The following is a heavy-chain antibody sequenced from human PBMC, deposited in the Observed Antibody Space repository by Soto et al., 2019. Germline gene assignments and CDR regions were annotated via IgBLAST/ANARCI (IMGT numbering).Heavy chain of an antibody. CDR2: IHNGQTT. V-gene: IGHV4-59*01. Sequence: SETLSLTCTVSGDSLTRNYWSWIRQPPGKGLEWLAFIHNGQTTNYNPSLVGRVSVSVDTSKSQLSLNLNSVTAADTAVYYCARGLGLYYFDYWGQGTLVTVS. CDR1: GDSLTRNY. D-gene: IGHD1-26*01. CDR3: ARGLGLYYFDY. J-gene: IGHJ4*02.